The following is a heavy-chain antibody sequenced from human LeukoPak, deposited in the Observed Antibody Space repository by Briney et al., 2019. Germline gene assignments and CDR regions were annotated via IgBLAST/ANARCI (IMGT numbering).Heavy chain of an antibody. CDR3: ARAYSGRKYYFDY. CDR2: ISSSSHSI. D-gene: IGHD1-26*01. V-gene: IGHV3-48*04. J-gene: IGHJ4*02. CDR1: GFTFSGYS. Sequence: PGGSLRLSCAASGFTFSGYSMNWVRQAPGKGLEWVSYISSSSHSIYYADSVKGRFTVSRDNAKNSLYLQMNSLRAEDTAVYYCARAYSGRKYYFDYWGQGTLVTVSS.